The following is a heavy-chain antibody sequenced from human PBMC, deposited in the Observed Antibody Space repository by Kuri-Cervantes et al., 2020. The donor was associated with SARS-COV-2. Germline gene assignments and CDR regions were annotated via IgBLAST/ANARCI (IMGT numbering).Heavy chain of an antibody. CDR2: VDPEDGET. D-gene: IGHD3-10*01. Sequence: ASVKVSCKVSGYTFTDYYIHWVQQAPGKGLEWMGLVDPEDGETFYAEKFQGRVTITADTSTDMAYMELSSLRSDDTALYYCATGSPLSGFHNWFDPWGRGTLVTVSS. V-gene: IGHV1-69-2*01. CDR3: ATGSPLSGFHNWFDP. CDR1: GYTFTDYY. J-gene: IGHJ5*02.